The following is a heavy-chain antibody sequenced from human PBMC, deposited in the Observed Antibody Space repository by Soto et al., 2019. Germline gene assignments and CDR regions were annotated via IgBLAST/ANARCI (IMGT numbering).Heavy chain of an antibody. CDR2: ISGSGGRT. CDR3: VKAQYCGGDCYSWYFDY. D-gene: IGHD2-21*02. J-gene: IGHJ4*02. V-gene: IGHV3-23*01. CDR1: GFTFRNYA. Sequence: HPGGSLRLSCAVSGFTFRNYAMSWVRQAPGKGLEWVSAISGSGGRTYYADSVKGSVTTSRDNSKNTLYLQMSSLRAEDTAVYYCVKAQYCGGDCYSWYFDYWGQGTLVTVSS.